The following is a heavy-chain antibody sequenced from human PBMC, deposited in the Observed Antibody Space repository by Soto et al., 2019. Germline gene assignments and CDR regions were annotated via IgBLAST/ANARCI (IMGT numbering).Heavy chain of an antibody. V-gene: IGHV4-31*03. D-gene: IGHD5-12*01. Sequence: TLSLTRTVSSGSISSGGYSWSCIRQHPGKGLEWIGYIYYSGSTYYNPSLKSRVTISVDTSKNQFSLKLSSVTAADTAVYYCARARMATIDYYFDYWGQGTLVTVS. CDR1: SGSISSGGYS. J-gene: IGHJ4*02. CDR2: IYYSGST. CDR3: ARARMATIDYYFDY.